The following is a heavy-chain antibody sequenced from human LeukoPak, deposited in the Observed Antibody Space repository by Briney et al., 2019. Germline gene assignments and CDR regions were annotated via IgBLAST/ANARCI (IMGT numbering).Heavy chain of an antibody. CDR3: KQKTAYDILTGYKEKPNWFDP. D-gene: IGHD3-9*01. V-gene: IGHV4-30-2*01. Sequence: SDTLSLTCAVSGGSISSGGYSWSWIRQPPGKGLEWIGYIYHSGSTYYNPSLKSRVTISVDRSKNQFSLKLSSVTAADTAVFFFKQKTAYDILTGYKEKPNWFDPWGQGTLVTVSS. CDR1: GGSISSGGYS. CDR2: IYHSGST. J-gene: IGHJ5*02.